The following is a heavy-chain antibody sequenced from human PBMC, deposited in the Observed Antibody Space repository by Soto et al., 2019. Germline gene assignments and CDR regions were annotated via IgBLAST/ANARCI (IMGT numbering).Heavy chain of an antibody. V-gene: IGHV3-23*01. CDR1: GFPFSGYA. J-gene: IGHJ4*02. CDR2: ISGSGGLT. CDR3: AKSLSASPNYFFDY. Sequence: EMQLLVSGGGLVQPGGSLRLSCAASGFPFSGYAMSWVGQAPGKGLEWVSGISGSGGLTYYADSVKGRFTISRDNSKNTLYLQMNSLIADDTAVYYCAKSLSASPNYFFDYWGQGTLVSVSS.